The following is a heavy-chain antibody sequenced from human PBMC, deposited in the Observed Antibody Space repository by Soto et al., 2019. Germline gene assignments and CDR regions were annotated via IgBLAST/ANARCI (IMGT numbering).Heavy chain of an antibody. D-gene: IGHD5-18*01. V-gene: IGHV3-30-3*01. CDR3: ARAVDAAMDPLDY. J-gene: IGHJ4*02. CDR1: GFDFRKYA. CDR2: TSDDGDIQ. Sequence: PGGSLRLPCAASGFDFRKYAMHWVRQSPGKGPEWVAITSDDGDIQYYADSVKGRFTISRDNSKNTLYLQMTTLRSEDAAVYFCARAVDAAMDPLDYWGQGTLVTVSS.